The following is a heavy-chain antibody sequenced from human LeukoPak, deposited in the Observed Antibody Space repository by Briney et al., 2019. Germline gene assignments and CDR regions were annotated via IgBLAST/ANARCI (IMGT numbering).Heavy chain of an antibody. Sequence: PGGSLRLSCSASGFTFGRSAMHCVRQAPGKGLEYVSGITYNGGSTYYADSVKGRFTISRDNSTNTLYLEMSSLRAEDTAVYYYVKDLTRTVTTGDYWGQGTLVTVSS. J-gene: IGHJ4*02. D-gene: IGHD4-17*01. CDR2: ITYNGGST. V-gene: IGHV3-64D*06. CDR1: GFTFGRSA. CDR3: VKDLTRTVTTGDY.